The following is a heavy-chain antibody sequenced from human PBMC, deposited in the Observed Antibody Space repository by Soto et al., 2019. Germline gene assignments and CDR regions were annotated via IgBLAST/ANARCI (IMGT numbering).Heavy chain of an antibody. CDR2: ISSGSSDT. Sequence: GGSLRLSCAASGFTFTTYAMYWIRQAPGKGLEWVASISSGSSDTWYADSVKGRFIISRDNAQNSLFLQMNTLRPEDTAMYYCAILSNWGQGTLVTVSS. D-gene: IGHD6-6*01. CDR3: AILSN. CDR1: GFTFTTYA. J-gene: IGHJ4*02. V-gene: IGHV3-21*01.